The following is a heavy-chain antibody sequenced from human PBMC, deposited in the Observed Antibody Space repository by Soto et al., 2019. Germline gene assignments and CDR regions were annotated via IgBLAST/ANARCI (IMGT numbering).Heavy chain of an antibody. CDR3: ERNNPDIQGNYGMDV. V-gene: IGHV4-31*03. Sequence: ALSLTGTGSGGCMSSGGYYWSWIRQHPGKGMEWIGYIYYSGSTYYNPSLKSRVTISVDTSKNQFSLTLSSVTAADTAVYYCERNNPDIQGNYGMDVWGQGTTVTGSS. D-gene: IGHD5-12*01. CDR1: GGCMSSGGYY. CDR2: IYYSGST. J-gene: IGHJ6*02.